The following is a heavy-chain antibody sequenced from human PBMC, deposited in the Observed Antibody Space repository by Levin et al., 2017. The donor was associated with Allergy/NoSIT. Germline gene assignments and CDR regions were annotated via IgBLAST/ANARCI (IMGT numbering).Heavy chain of an antibody. Sequence: GESLKISCAASGFTFSSYAMSWVRQAPGKGLEWVSAISGSGGSTYYADSVKGRFTISRDNSKNTLYLQMNSLRAEDTAVYYCAKGEYCSSTSCYTYYYYGMDVWGQGTTVTVSS. CDR3: AKGEYCSSTSCYTYYYYGMDV. CDR1: GFTFSSYA. V-gene: IGHV3-23*01. D-gene: IGHD2-2*02. J-gene: IGHJ6*02. CDR2: ISGSGGST.